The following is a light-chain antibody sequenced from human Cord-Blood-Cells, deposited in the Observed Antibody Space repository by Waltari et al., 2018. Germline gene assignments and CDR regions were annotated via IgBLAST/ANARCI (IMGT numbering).Light chain of an antibody. CDR3: SSYTSSSTWV. Sequence: QSALTQPASVSGSPVPSITISRTGTSSDVGGYNYVSWYQQHPAKAAKLMIYEVSNRPSGVSNRFSGSKSGNTASLTISGLQAEDEADYYCSSYTSSSTWVFGGGTKLTVL. CDR1: SSDVGGYNY. J-gene: IGLJ3*02. V-gene: IGLV2-14*01. CDR2: EVS.